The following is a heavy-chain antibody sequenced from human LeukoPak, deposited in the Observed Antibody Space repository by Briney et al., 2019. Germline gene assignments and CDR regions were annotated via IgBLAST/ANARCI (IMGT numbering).Heavy chain of an antibody. J-gene: IGHJ4*02. D-gene: IGHD6-13*01. CDR1: GFTFSSYG. CDR3: ARDRVPAAAVLDY. Sequence: GESLRLSCAASGFTFSSYGMHWVRQAPGKGLEWVAVIWYDGSNKYYADSVKGRFTISRDNSKNTLYLQMNSLRAEDTAVYYCARDRVPAAAVLDYWGQGTLVTVSS. CDR2: IWYDGSNK. V-gene: IGHV3-33*01.